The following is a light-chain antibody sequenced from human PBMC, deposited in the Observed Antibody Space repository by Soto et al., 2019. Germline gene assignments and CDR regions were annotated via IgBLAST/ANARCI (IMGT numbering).Light chain of an antibody. J-gene: IGLJ1*01. CDR2: ANN. CDR1: SSNIGAGYD. Sequence: QSALTQPPSVSGAPGQRVTISCTGSSSNIGAGYDVHWYQQLPGTAPKLLIYANNIRPSGVPGRFSGSKSGTSASLAITGLQAEDEADYYCQSYDSSLSGYVFGTGTKVTVV. CDR3: QSYDSSLSGYV. V-gene: IGLV1-40*01.